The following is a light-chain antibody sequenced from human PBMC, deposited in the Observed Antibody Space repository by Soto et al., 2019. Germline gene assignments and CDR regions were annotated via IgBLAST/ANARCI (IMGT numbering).Light chain of an antibody. CDR1: SSNIGATYH. CDR3: QSHDSSLSGSV. Sequence: QSVLTQPPSVSGAPGQRVTISCTGSSSNIGATYHVHWYQQLPGTAPKLLIYGNSNRPSGVTDRFSGAKSGTSSALAITGLQAEDEADYYCQSHDSSLSGSVFGGGTKLTVL. J-gene: IGLJ3*02. CDR2: GNS. V-gene: IGLV1-40*01.